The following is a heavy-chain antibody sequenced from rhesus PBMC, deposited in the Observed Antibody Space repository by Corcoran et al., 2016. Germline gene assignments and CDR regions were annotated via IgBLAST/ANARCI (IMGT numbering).Heavy chain of an antibody. J-gene: IGHJ4*01. CDR3: ARYNWNYGYFDY. Sequence: QVTLKESGPALVKPTQTLTLTCTFSGFSLTTCGMGVGWIRQPPGKALEWLALIYWVDDKRYSTSLKSRLTISKDTSKNQVVLTMTNMDPVDTATYYCARYNWNYGYFDYWGQGVLVTVSS. V-gene: IGHV2-174*01. D-gene: IGHD1-26*01. CDR1: GFSLTTCGMG. CDR2: IYWVDDK.